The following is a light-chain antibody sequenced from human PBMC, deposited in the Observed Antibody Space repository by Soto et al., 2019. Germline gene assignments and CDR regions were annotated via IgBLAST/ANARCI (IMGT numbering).Light chain of an antibody. Sequence: ELVLPQSPPNLSLSPGERATLSCMASQSVSSHLAWYQQKPGQSPRLLIYDASNRATGIPARFSGSGSGTDFTLTISSLEPEDFAFYFCQQRSHWPTFGQGTKVDIK. CDR1: QSVSSH. V-gene: IGKV3-11*01. J-gene: IGKJ1*01. CDR3: QQRSHWPT. CDR2: DAS.